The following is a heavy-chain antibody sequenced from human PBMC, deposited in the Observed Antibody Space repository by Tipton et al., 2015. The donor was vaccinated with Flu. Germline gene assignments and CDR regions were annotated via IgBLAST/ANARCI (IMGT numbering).Heavy chain of an antibody. Sequence: QMQLVQSGGEVKKPGASLKVSCKASGYTFTSYGINWVRQAPGQGLEWMGWISPNNGNTNYAQKFRGRVTMTTDTSTTTAYMELRSLRSDDTAVYYWARRRYCTDGICYSDSGMDVWGQGTTVTVSS. CDR3: ARRRYCTDGICYSDSGMDV. CDR1: GYTFTSYG. CDR2: ISPNNGNT. D-gene: IGHD2-8*01. J-gene: IGHJ6*02. V-gene: IGHV1-18*01.